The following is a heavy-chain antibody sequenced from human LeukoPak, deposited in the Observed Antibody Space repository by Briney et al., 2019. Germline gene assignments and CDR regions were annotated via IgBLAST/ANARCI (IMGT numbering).Heavy chain of an antibody. CDR2: INPNSGGT. Sequence: ASVKVSCKASGYTFTGYYMHWVRQAPGQGLEWMGWINPNSGGTNYAQKFQGRVTMTRDTSISTAYMELSRLRSDATAVYYCARLIVVVPAAQDDWGQGTLVTVSS. J-gene: IGHJ4*02. CDR3: ARLIVVVPAAQDD. V-gene: IGHV1-2*02. CDR1: GYTFTGYY. D-gene: IGHD2-2*01.